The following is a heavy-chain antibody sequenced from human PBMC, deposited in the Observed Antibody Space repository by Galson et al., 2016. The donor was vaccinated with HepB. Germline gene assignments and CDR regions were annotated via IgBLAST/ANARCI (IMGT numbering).Heavy chain of an antibody. J-gene: IGHJ4*02. V-gene: IGHV4-31*03. D-gene: IGHD3-10*01. CDR2: IYYTGST. Sequence: TLSLTCTVSGGSISRGVYYWSWIRQHPGKGLEWIGYIYYTGSTDCNPSLKSRVTISVDTSKNQFSLRLSSVTAAGTAVYYCARDRSSGSGNFGYWCQGTLVTVSS. CDR3: ARDRSSGSGNFGY. CDR1: GGSISRGVYY.